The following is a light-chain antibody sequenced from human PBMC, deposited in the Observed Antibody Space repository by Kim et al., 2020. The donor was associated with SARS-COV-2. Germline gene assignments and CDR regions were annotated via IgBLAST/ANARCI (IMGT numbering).Light chain of an antibody. V-gene: IGKV3-20*01. Sequence: IVVTQSPDTLSLSPGERATLSCKTSQDISFNYVAWYHQVPGQAPRLLIFGASTRATDIPDRFIGSGSGSDSTLTVSRLEPEDFGIYFCQQYGSSFVTFGGGTKVDIK. CDR1: QDISFNY. J-gene: IGKJ4*01. CDR3: QQYGSSFVT. CDR2: GAS.